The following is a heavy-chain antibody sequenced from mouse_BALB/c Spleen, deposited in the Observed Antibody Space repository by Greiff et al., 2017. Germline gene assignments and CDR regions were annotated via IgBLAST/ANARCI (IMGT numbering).Heavy chain of an antibody. CDR1: GYTFTSYV. J-gene: IGHJ4*01. CDR2: INPYNDGT. CDR3: ARGGGFTTVVATDYAMDY. V-gene: IGHV1-14*01. D-gene: IGHD1-1*01. Sequence: VQLKQSGPELVKPGASVKMSCKASGYTFTSYVMHWVKQKPGQGLEWIGYINPYNDGTKYNEKFKGKATLTSDKSSSTAYMELSSLTSEDSAVYYCARGGGFTTVVATDYAMDYWGQGTSVTVSS.